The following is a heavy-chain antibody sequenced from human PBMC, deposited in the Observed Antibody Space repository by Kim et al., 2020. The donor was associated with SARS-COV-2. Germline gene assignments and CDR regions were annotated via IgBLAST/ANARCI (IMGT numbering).Heavy chain of an antibody. CDR3: VKVEHYFDSSGSYDTYNYYGMDV. CDR2: ITYDRINK. Sequence: GGSLRLSCAASGFTFNTYAMHWVRQAPGKGLEWLALITYDRINKYYLDSVKGRFTISRDNSKNTLYLQMNSLRAEDTAVYYCVKVEHYFDSSGSYDTYNYYGMDVWGQGTTVIVSS. D-gene: IGHD3-22*01. J-gene: IGHJ6*02. V-gene: IGHV3-30*18. CDR1: GFTFNTYA.